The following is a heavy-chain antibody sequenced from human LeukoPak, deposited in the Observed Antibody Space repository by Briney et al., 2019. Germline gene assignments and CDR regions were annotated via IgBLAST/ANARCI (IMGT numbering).Heavy chain of an antibody. V-gene: IGHV3-21*01. Sequence: GGSLRLSCAAPGFTFSSYSMNWVRQAPGKGLEWVSSISSSSSYIYYADSVKGRFTISRDNAKNSLYLQMNSLRAEDTAVYYCARMRLRALRWYDYWGQGTLVTVSS. D-gene: IGHD4-23*01. CDR1: GFTFSSYS. J-gene: IGHJ4*02. CDR3: ARMRLRALRWYDY. CDR2: ISSSSSYI.